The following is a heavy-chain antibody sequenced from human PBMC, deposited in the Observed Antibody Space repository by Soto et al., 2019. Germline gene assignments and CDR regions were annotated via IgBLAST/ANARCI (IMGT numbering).Heavy chain of an antibody. CDR2: ISYDGSNK. J-gene: IGHJ6*02. CDR1: GFTFSSYG. V-gene: IGHV3-30*18. Sequence: GGSLRLSCAASGFTFSSYGMHWVRQAPGKGLEWVAVISYDGSNKYYADSVKGRFTISRDNSKNTLYLQMNSLGAEDTAVYYCAKDLRGGGYSSSYPTRGMDVWGQGTTVTVSS. D-gene: IGHD6-6*01. CDR3: AKDLRGGGYSSSYPTRGMDV.